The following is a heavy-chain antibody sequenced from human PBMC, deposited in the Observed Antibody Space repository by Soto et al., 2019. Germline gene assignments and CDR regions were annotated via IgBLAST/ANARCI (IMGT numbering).Heavy chain of an antibody. Sequence: EVQLLESGGGLVQPGGSLRLSCAASGFPFSTSAMNWVRQAPGKGLEWVSIISGTSDAAYYAESVKGRFTSSRDNSKNTLYLQMNSLRAEDTAVYYCARDGVPYYYDSSGYYLSCWFDPWGQGTLVTVSS. CDR1: GFPFSTSA. D-gene: IGHD3-22*01. V-gene: IGHV3-23*01. CDR3: ARDGVPYYYDSSGYYLSCWFDP. CDR2: ISGTSDAA. J-gene: IGHJ5*02.